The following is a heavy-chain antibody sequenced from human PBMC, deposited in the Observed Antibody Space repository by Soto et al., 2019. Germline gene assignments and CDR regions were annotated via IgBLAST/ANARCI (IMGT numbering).Heavy chain of an antibody. CDR3: VKDRSDTWSFDN. J-gene: IGHJ4*02. Sequence: QVQLVESGGGVVQPGRSLRLSCSASGFIYSSCAMHWVRQVPGKGLEWLAVVSHDGTLYPYADFVRGRFTISRDNSRKMLYLQMNSLRPDDTAVYYCVKDRSDTWSFDNWGQGTLVTVSS. D-gene: IGHD2-8*02. CDR2: VSHDGTLY. V-gene: IGHV3-30*18. CDR1: GFIYSSCA.